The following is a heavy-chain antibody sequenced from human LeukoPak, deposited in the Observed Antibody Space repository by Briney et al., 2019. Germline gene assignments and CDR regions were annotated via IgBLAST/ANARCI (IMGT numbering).Heavy chain of an antibody. CDR1: GYTFSSYA. Sequence: ASVKVSCKASGYTFSSYAMSWVRQAPGKGLEWVSAISGSGGSTYYADSVKGRFTISRDNSKNTLYLQMNSLRAEDTAVYYCAKYSSGSEFDYWGQGTLVTVSS. D-gene: IGHD6-19*01. J-gene: IGHJ4*02. V-gene: IGHV3-23*01. CDR3: AKYSSGSEFDY. CDR2: ISGSGGST.